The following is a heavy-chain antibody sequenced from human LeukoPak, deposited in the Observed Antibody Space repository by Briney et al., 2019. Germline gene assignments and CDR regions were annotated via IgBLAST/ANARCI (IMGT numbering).Heavy chain of an antibody. CDR1: GFTFSDYW. Sequence: GESLRLSCAASGFTFSDYWMHWVRQAPGKGLVWVSRIKSDGSSAGYADSVKGRFTISRDNAKNTLHLQMNGLRAEDTAVYYCAKGDRLDPWGQGTLVGVSS. J-gene: IGHJ5*02. CDR2: IKSDGSSA. D-gene: IGHD1-14*01. V-gene: IGHV3-74*01. CDR3: AKGDRLDP.